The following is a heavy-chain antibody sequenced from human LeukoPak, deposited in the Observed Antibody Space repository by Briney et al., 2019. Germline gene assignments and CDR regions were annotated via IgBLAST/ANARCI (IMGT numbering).Heavy chain of an antibody. D-gene: IGHD3-10*01. Sequence: GASVKVSCKASGYTFTSYGISWVRQAPGQGLEWMGWISAYNGNTNYAQKLQGRVTMTTDTSTSTAYMELRSLRSDDTAVYYCARAPDLWFLNWFDPWGQGTLVTVSS. V-gene: IGHV1-18*01. CDR2: ISAYNGNT. J-gene: IGHJ5*02. CDR3: ARAPDLWFLNWFDP. CDR1: GYTFTSYG.